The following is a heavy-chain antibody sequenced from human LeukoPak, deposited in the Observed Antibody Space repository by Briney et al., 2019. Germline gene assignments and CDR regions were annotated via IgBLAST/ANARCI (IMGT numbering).Heavy chain of an antibody. D-gene: IGHD3-22*01. J-gene: IGHJ6*02. Sequence: GASVKVSCSASGYTFTGHHIHFVRQAPGQGLEWMGWINPNSGGTNYAQKFQGRVTMTRDTSISTAYMELSRLRSDDTAVYYCARDQYDSSGYYYDDYYYYGMDVWGQGTTVTVSS. V-gene: IGHV1-2*02. CDR2: INPNSGGT. CDR1: GYTFTGHH. CDR3: ARDQYDSSGYYYDDYYYYGMDV.